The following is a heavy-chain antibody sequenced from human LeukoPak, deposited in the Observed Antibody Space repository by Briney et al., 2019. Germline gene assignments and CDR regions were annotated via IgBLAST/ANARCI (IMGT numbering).Heavy chain of an antibody. D-gene: IGHD1-26*01. CDR1: GGSISSYY. CDR3: ARGRGKRYSPFDY. V-gene: IGHV4-59*01. J-gene: IGHJ4*02. Sequence: PSETLSLTCTVSGGSISSYYWSWIRQPPGKGLEWIAYIYYNGATNYNPSLKSRVTISVDTSKNEFSLRLNSVTAADTAVYYCARGRGKRYSPFDYWGQGTLVTVSS. CDR2: IYYNGAT.